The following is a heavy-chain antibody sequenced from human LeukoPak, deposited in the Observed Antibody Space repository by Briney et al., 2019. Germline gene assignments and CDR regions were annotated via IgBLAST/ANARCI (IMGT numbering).Heavy chain of an antibody. CDR2: FDPEDGET. V-gene: IGHV1-24*01. CDR1: GYTLTELS. J-gene: IGHJ4*02. Sequence: ASVKVSCKVSGYTLTELSMHWVRQAPGKGREWMGGFDPEDGETIYAQKFQGRVTMTEDTSTDTAYMELSSLRSEDTAVYYCATGLAVYCSSTSCHSHWGQGTLVTVSS. D-gene: IGHD2-2*02. CDR3: ATGLAVYCSSTSCHSH.